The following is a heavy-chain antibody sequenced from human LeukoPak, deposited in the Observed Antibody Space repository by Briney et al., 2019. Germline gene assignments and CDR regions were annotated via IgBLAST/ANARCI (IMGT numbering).Heavy chain of an antibody. V-gene: IGHV3-43*02. D-gene: IGHD5/OR15-5a*01. J-gene: IGHJ4*02. Sequence: PGGSLRLSCAASGFTFDDYVMHWVRQAPGKGLEWVSLISGDGGRAYYADSVKGRFTISRDNSKNSLYMQMNSLRAEDTALYFCARSAGRLSPIDDWGQGTLVTVSS. CDR1: GFTFDDYV. CDR3: ARSAGRLSPIDD. CDR2: ISGDGGRA.